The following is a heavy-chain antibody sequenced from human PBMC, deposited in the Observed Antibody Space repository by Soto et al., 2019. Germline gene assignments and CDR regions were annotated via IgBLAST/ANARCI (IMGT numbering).Heavy chain of an antibody. CDR3: ARAKYYYNSSGYTIDAFDI. CDR1: GGTFSSYA. CDR2: IIPIFGTA. D-gene: IGHD3-22*01. V-gene: IGHV1-69*01. J-gene: IGHJ3*02. Sequence: QVQLVQSGAEVKQPGSSVKVSCKPSGGTFSSYAISWVRQAPGQGIEWMGAIIPIFGTANYAQKFHGRVTITADESTSTAYMELSSLRSEDTAVYSCARAKYYYNSSGYTIDAFDIWGQGRMVTVSS.